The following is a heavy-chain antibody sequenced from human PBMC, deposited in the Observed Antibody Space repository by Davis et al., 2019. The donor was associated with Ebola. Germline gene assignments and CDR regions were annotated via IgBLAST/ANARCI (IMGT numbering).Heavy chain of an antibody. J-gene: IGHJ5*02. CDR1: GGTFSSYA. CDR3: ARDPKTTVTTRHWFDP. CDR2: MNPNSGNT. V-gene: IGHV1-8*02. D-gene: IGHD4-17*01. Sequence: ASVKVSCKASGGTFSSYAISWVRQATGQGLEWMGWMNPNSGNTGYAQKFQGRVTMTRNTSISTAYMELSSLRSEDTAVYYCARDPKTTVTTRHWFDPWGQGTLVTVSS.